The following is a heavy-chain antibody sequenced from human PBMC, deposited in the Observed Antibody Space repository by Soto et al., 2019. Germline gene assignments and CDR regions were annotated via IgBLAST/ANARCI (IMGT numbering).Heavy chain of an antibody. V-gene: IGHV3-30*18. Sequence: QVQLVESGGGVVQPGRSLRLSCAASGFTFSSYGMHWVRQAPGKGLGWVAVISYDGSNKYYADSVKGRFTISRDNSKNTLYLQMNRLRAEDTAVYYCAKDHWIQLWSYGMDVWGQGTTVTVSS. CDR2: ISYDGSNK. J-gene: IGHJ6*02. D-gene: IGHD5-18*01. CDR1: GFTFSSYG. CDR3: AKDHWIQLWSYGMDV.